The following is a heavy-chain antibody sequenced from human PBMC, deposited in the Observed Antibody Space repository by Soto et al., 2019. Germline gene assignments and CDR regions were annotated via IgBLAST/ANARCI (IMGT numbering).Heavy chain of an antibody. J-gene: IGHJ4*02. CDR3: ARVGHYDYVWGSSRLDY. D-gene: IGHD3-16*02. V-gene: IGHV1-69*02. CDR2: IIPILGIA. Sequence: QVQLVQSGAEVKKPGSSVKVSCKASGGTFSSYTISWVRQAPGQGLEWMGRIIPILGIANYAQKFQGRVTITADKSTSTAYMELSSLRSEDTAVYYCARVGHYDYVWGSSRLDYWGQGTLVTVSS. CDR1: GGTFSSYT.